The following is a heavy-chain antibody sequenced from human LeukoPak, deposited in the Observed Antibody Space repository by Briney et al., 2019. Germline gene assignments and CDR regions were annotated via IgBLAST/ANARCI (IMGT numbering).Heavy chain of an antibody. CDR3: ARGWSSSWPYNLFDP. J-gene: IGHJ5*02. CDR2: IPFSSSTT. V-gene: IGHV3-11*01. Sequence: GGSPRLSCAASGFTFSDYYMGWIRQAPGKGLEWVSYIPFSSSTTYYADSVKGRFTISRDNAKNSLYLQMNSLRADDTAVCYCARGWSSSWPYNLFDPWGQGTLVTVSS. CDR1: GFTFSDYY. D-gene: IGHD6-13*01.